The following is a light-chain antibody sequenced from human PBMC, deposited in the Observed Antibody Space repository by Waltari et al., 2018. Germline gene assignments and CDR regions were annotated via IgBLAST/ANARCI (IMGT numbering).Light chain of an antibody. Sequence: QSVLTQPPSVSAAPGQKVTVSCSGTTSNIGNYYVSWYQHLPGTAPKLLIFDNSQRPSGIRERFSGSKSGTSATLGITGLQTGDEADYYCGTWDSSLDSYVFGSGSKVTVL. V-gene: IGLV1-51*01. J-gene: IGLJ1*01. CDR3: GTWDSSLDSYV. CDR1: TSNIGNYY. CDR2: DNS.